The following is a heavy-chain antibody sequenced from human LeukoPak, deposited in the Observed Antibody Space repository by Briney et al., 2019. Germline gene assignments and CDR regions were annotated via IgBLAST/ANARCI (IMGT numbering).Heavy chain of an antibody. CDR2: ISSSSSYI. Sequence: GGSLRLSCAASGFTFSSYSMSWVRQAPGKGLEWVSSISSSSSYIYYADSVKGRFTISRDNAKNSLYLQMNSLRAEDTAVYYCARGRNLRYFDWSPDYYYYYYGMDVWGQGTTVTVSS. D-gene: IGHD3-9*01. V-gene: IGHV3-21*01. CDR1: GFTFSSYS. CDR3: ARGRNLRYFDWSPDYYYYYYGMDV. J-gene: IGHJ6*02.